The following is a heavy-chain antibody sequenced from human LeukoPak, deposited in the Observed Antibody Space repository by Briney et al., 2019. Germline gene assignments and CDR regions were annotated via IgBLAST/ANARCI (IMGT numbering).Heavy chain of an antibody. CDR2: IDTDGRTT. CDR1: GVTLSDHH. V-gene: IGHV3-74*01. Sequence: PGGSLRLSCAASGVTLSDHHMHWVRQVPGKGLVWVSRIDTDGRTTTYADSVKGRFTISRDNVQNTLYLQMNSLRAEDTAVYHCARDVAGAGSYWGQGIMVTVSS. CDR3: ARDVAGAGSY. D-gene: IGHD3-10*01. J-gene: IGHJ4*02.